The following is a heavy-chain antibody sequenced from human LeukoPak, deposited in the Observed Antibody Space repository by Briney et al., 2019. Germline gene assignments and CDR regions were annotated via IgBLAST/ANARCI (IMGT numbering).Heavy chain of an antibody. V-gene: IGHV4-61*01. CDR3: ARVLQMDYFDY. CDR2: IYYSGST. J-gene: IGHJ4*02. CDR1: GGSISSSSYY. D-gene: IGHD5-24*01. Sequence: SETLSLTCTVSGGSISSSSYYWSWIRQPPGKGLEWIGYIYYSGSTNYNPSLKSRVTISVDTSKNQFSLKLSSVTAADTAVYYCARVLQMDYFDYWGQGTLVTVSS.